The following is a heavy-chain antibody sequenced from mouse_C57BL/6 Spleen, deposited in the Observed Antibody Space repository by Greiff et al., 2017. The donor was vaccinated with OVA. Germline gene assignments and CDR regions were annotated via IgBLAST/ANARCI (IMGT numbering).Heavy chain of an antibody. CDR1: GFTFSDYG. J-gene: IGHJ1*03. CDR2: ISSGSSTI. V-gene: IGHV5-17*01. D-gene: IGHD1-1*01. CDR3: AKGGYYGSSHWYFDV. Sequence: EVMLVEPGGGLVKPGGSLKLSCAASGFTFSDYGMHWVRQAPEKGLEWVAYISSGSSTIYYADTVKGRFTISRDNAKNTLFLQMTSLRSEDTAMSYCAKGGYYGSSHWYFDVWGTGTTVTVAS.